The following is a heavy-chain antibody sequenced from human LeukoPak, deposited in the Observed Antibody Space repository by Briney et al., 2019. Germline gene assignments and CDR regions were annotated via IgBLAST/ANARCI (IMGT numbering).Heavy chain of an antibody. J-gene: IGHJ5*02. CDR3: ARVQDLTGRGDWFDP. CDR1: GYTFTGYY. Sequence: ASVKVSCKASGYTFTGYYMHWVRQAPGQGLEWMGWINPSGGSTSYAQKFQGRVTMTRDTSTSTVYMELSSLRSEDTAVYYCARVQDLTGRGDWFDPWGQGTLVTVSS. V-gene: IGHV1-46*01. D-gene: IGHD3-10*01. CDR2: INPSGGST.